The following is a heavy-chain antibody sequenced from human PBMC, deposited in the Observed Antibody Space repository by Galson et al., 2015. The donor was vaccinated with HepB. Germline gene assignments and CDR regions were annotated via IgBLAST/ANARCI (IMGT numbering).Heavy chain of an antibody. Sequence: SLRLSCAASGFTFDDYAMHWVRQAPGKGLEWVSGISWNSGSIGYADSVKGRFTISRDNAKNSLYLQMNSLRAEDTALYYCAKDRAYSSSSNHAFDIWGQGTMVTVSS. J-gene: IGHJ3*02. D-gene: IGHD6-6*01. CDR1: GFTFDDYA. CDR3: AKDRAYSSSSNHAFDI. CDR2: ISWNSGSI. V-gene: IGHV3-9*01.